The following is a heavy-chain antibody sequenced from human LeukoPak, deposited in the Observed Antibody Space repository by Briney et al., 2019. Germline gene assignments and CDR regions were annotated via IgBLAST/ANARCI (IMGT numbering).Heavy chain of an antibody. CDR1: GYTLIDYY. CDR3: ARGGPSRGTGFYYFDY. V-gene: IGHV1-2*02. J-gene: IGHJ4*02. Sequence: ASVKVSCKASGYTLIDYYIHWVRQAPGQGLEWMGWINPKSGDTKYAQKFQGRVIMTRDTSISTVYLELTSLRSDDTALFYCARGGPSRGTGFYYFDYWGQGTLITASS. CDR2: INPKSGDT. D-gene: IGHD6-19*01.